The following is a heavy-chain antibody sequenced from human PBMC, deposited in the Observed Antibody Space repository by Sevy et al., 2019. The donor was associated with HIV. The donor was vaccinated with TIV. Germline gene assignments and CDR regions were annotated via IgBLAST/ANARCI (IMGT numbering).Heavy chain of an antibody. V-gene: IGHV3-15*04. CDR3: TTEYPSGPLDY. CDR1: GFTFSNAW. CDR2: IESKTDGGTT. J-gene: IGHJ4*02. Sequence: GGSLRLSCTASGFTFSNAWMTWVRQAPGKGLEWVGRIESKTDGGTTDYPAPVKGRFTTSRDDSKNTLYLQMNSLKTEDTAVYFCTTEYPSGPLDYWGQGTLVTVSS.